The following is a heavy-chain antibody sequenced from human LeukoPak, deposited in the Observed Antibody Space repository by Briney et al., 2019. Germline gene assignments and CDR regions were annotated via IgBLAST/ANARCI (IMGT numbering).Heavy chain of an antibody. V-gene: IGHV4-4*02. Sequence: SGTLSLTCAVSGGSISSSNWWSWVRQPPGKGVEWIGEIYHSGSTNYNPSLKGRVTISVDKSKNQFSLKLSSVTAADTAVYYCARDIVVVPAAIRPSYYYYGMDVWGQGTTVTVSS. CDR2: IYHSGST. CDR1: GGSISSSNW. J-gene: IGHJ6*02. CDR3: ARDIVVVPAAIRPSYYYYGMDV. D-gene: IGHD2-2*02.